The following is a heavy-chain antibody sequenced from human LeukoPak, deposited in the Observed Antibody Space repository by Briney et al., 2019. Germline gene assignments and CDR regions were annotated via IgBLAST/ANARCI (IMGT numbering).Heavy chain of an antibody. CDR2: ISHSGNT. V-gene: IGHV4-30-2*01. J-gene: IGHJ5*02. D-gene: IGHD6-25*01. CDR3: ARGVSFCSDPWFDP. Sequence: TSETLSLTCAVSGGSISSGGYSWSWIRQPPGKGLEWIGYISHSGNTFYNPSLKSRVTISVDRSKNQFSLKLSSVTAADTAVYYCARGVSFCSDPWFDPWGQGTLVTVSS. CDR1: GGSISSGGYS.